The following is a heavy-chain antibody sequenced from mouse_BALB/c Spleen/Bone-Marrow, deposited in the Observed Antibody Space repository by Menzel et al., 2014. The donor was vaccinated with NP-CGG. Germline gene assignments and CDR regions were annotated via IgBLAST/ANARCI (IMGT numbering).Heavy chain of an antibody. D-gene: IGHD1-1*01. J-gene: IGHJ4*01. V-gene: IGHV3-2*02. CDR1: GYSITSDYA. CDR2: ISYSGST. CDR3: ARYYYGSSAYAMDY. Sequence: VQLQQPGPGLVKPSQSLSLTCTVTGYSITSDYAWNWIRQFPGNKLEWMGYISYSGSTSYNPSLKSRISITRDTSKNQFFLQLNSVTTEDTATYYCARYYYGSSAYAMDYWGQGTSVTVSS.